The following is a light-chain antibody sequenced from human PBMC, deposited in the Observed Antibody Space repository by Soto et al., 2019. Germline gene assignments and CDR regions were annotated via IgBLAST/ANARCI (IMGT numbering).Light chain of an antibody. Sequence: DIQMTQSPTSLSASVGDRVSITCRASQSISFYLNWYQQKPGKAHKVLIYAASNLQSGVPSRFSGSGSGTDFTLTISSLQPDDFATYXXXXXXXSSGAFGQGTKVDIK. J-gene: IGKJ1*01. CDR3: XXXXXSSGA. CDR2: AAS. CDR1: QSISFY. V-gene: IGKV1-39*01.